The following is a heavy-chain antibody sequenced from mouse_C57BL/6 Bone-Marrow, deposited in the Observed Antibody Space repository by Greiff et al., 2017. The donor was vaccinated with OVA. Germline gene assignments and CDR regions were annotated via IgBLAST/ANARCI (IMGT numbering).Heavy chain of an antibody. Sequence: QVQLQQPGAELVRPGTSVKLSCKASGYTFTSYWMHWVKQRPGQGLEWIGVIDPSDSYTNYNQKFKGKATLTVDTSSSTAYMHLSSLTSEDSAVYCCAIYSNGAYWGQGTLVTVSA. J-gene: IGHJ3*01. CDR2: IDPSDSYT. D-gene: IGHD2-5*01. V-gene: IGHV1-59*01. CDR1: GYTFTSYW. CDR3: AIYSNGAY.